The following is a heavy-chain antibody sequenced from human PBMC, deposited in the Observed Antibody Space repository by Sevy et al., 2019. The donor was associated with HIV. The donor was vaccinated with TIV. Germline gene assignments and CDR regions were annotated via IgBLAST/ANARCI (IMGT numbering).Heavy chain of an antibody. J-gene: IGHJ2*01. CDR3: ARHSIAARSWYFDL. D-gene: IGHD6-6*01. CDR2: LYYGGRT. V-gene: IGHV4-59*01. Sequence: SETLSLTCTVSGASISNYYWSWIRQPPGKGLEWIAYLYYGGRTNYNPSLKSRVTISVDMSKNQFSLKLISVTAADTAVYDCARHSIAARSWYFDLWGCGTLVTVSS. CDR1: GASISNYY.